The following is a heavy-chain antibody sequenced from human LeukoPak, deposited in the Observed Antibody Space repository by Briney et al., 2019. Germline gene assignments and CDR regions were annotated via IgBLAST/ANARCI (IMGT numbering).Heavy chain of an antibody. CDR3: ARDATYSEGATYYDRLDY. CDR2: INRDGTTK. V-gene: IGHV3-7*04. Sequence: GGSLRLSRSASGFTFSSYWMTWVRQAPGKGLEWVANINRDGTTKNYVDSVQGRFTISRDNAQSSLYLQMSSLRAEDTAVYFCARDATYSEGATYYDRLDYWGQGAQVTVSS. J-gene: IGHJ4*02. D-gene: IGHD3-22*01. CDR1: GFTFSSYW.